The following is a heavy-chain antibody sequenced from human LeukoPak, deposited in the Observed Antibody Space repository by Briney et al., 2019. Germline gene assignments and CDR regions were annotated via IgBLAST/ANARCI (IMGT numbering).Heavy chain of an antibody. CDR2: ISGSGGST. V-gene: IGHV3-23*01. CDR3: AKLYCSSTSCPGDY. D-gene: IGHD2-2*01. CDR1: GFTFSSYS. J-gene: IGHJ4*02. Sequence: GGSLRLSCAASGFTFSSYSMNWVRQAPGKGLEWVSAISGSGGSTYYADSVKGRFTISRDNSKNTLYLQMNSLRAEDTAVYYCAKLYCSSTSCPGDYWGQGTLVTVSS.